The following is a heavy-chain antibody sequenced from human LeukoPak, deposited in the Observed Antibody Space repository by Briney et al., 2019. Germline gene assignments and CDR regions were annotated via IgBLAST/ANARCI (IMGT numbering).Heavy chain of an antibody. D-gene: IGHD3-3*01. J-gene: IGHJ4*02. CDR3: AKDRAILRFLDPSSPRFDY. V-gene: IGHV3-23*01. CDR1: GFTFSSYA. CDR2: ISGSGGST. Sequence: GGSLRLSCAASGFTFSSYAMSWVRQAPGKGLEWASAISGSGGSTYYADSVKGRFTISRDNSKNTLYLQMNSLRAEDTAVYYCAKDRAILRFLDPSSPRFDYWGQGTLVTVSS.